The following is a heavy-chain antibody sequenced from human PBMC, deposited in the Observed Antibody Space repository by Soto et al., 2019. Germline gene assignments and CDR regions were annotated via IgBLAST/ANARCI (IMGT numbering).Heavy chain of an antibody. CDR3: ARGNHRWLQLWYFDL. V-gene: IGHV1-69*12. Sequence: QVQLVQSGAEVKKPGSSVKVSCKASGGTFSNYPISWVRQAPGQGLEWMGGIIPIVDTVNYAQKFQGRVTITADESTTTAYMELSSLRSEDTAVYYCARGNHRWLQLWYFDLWGRGTLVTVSS. J-gene: IGHJ2*01. CDR1: GGTFSNYP. D-gene: IGHD5-12*01. CDR2: IIPIVDTV.